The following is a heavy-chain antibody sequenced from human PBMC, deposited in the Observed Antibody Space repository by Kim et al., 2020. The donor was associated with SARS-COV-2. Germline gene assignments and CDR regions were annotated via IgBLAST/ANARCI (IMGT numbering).Heavy chain of an antibody. D-gene: IGHD6-19*01. CDR1: GFTFSSYA. CDR3: ARAAVAGKLRQDY. Sequence: GGSLRLSCAASGFTFSSYAMHWVRQAPGKGLEWVAVISYDGSNKYYADSVKGRFTISRDNSKNTLYLQMNSLRAEDTAVYYCARAAVAGKLRQDYWGQGTLVTVSS. V-gene: IGHV3-30*04. CDR2: ISYDGSNK. J-gene: IGHJ4*02.